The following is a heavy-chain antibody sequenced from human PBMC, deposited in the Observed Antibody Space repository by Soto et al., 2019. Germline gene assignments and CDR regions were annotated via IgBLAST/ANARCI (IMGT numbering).Heavy chain of an antibody. CDR2: IYPGDSDT. Sequence: RGESLKISCQGSGYAFSSYWIAWVRQMPGKGLEWMGIIYPGDSDTRYSPSFQGQVTISVDKSITTAYLQWSSLKASDTAMCYCARGYCTATICDPWFDPWGQGTLVTVSS. D-gene: IGHD2-8*02. CDR3: ARGYCTATICDPWFDP. J-gene: IGHJ5*02. CDR1: GYAFSSYW. V-gene: IGHV5-51*01.